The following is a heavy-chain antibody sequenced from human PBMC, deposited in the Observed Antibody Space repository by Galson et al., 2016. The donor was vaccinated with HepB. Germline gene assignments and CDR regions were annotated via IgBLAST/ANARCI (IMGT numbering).Heavy chain of an antibody. CDR3: ARYSNKGGVNDAFDI. CDR2: ISSGGSHT. Sequence: SLRLSCAASGFTFNNYWMTWVRQAPGKGLEWVAYISSGGSHTIYEDSVKGRFTISRDNAKRSLNLQMSSLRADDTALYYCARYSNKGGVNDAFDIWGQGTLVTVSS. D-gene: IGHD3-16*01. CDR1: GFTFNNYW. J-gene: IGHJ3*02. V-gene: IGHV3-11*06.